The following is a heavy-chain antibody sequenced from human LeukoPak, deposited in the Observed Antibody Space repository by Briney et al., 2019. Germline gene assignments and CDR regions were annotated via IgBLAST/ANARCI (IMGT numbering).Heavy chain of an antibody. CDR3: ARGAIRLGELLPHYH. V-gene: IGHV1-8*01. CDR2: MNPNSGNT. J-gene: IGHJ5*02. CDR1: GYTFTSYD. D-gene: IGHD3-10*01. Sequence: ASVKVSCKASGYTFTSYDINWVRQATGQGLEWMGWMNPNSGNTGYAQKFQGRVTMTRNTSISTAYMELSSLRSDDTAVYYCARGAIRLGELLPHYHWGQGTMVTVSS.